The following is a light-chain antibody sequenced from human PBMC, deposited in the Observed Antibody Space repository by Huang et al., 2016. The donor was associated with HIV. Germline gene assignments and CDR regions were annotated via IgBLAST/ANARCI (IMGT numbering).Light chain of an antibody. Sequence: DVVMTQSPLSLPVTLGQPASLSCRSSQRLLSNDGNTYLSWFQQRPGQSPRRLIYKVSKRDAGVPDRFSGSGSGTEFTLSISRVEAEDVGVYYCLQGTHWPPYTFGQGTKLEIK. J-gene: IGKJ2*01. CDR2: KVS. CDR3: LQGTHWPPYT. V-gene: IGKV2-30*01. CDR1: QRLLSNDGNTY.